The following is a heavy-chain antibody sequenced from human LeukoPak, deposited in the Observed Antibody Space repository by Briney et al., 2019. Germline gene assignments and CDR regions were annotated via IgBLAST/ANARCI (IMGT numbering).Heavy chain of an antibody. J-gene: IGHJ6*03. CDR1: GFIFNSYD. Sequence: PGGSLRLSCAASGFIFNSYDMHWVRQAPGKGLEWVAFIRYDGSNKYYAESVKGRLTISRDNAKNSLYLQMNSLRAEDTAVYYCVRGVPKTSYYYYYMDVWGKGTTVTVSS. V-gene: IGHV3-30*02. CDR2: IRYDGSNK. CDR3: VRGVPKTSYYYYYMDV. D-gene: IGHD4-11*01.